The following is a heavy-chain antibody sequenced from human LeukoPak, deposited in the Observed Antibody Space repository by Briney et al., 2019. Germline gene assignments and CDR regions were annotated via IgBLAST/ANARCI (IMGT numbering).Heavy chain of an antibody. V-gene: IGHV3-30*18. CDR1: GFTFSSYG. D-gene: IGHD3-3*01. CDR3: AKDDYDFWSGYLEPTRGMDV. CDR2: ISYDGSNK. J-gene: IGHJ6*02. Sequence: PGGSPRLSCAASGFTFSSYGMHWVRQAPGKGLEWVAVISYDGSNKYYADSVKGRFTISRDNSKNTLYLQMNSLRAEDTAVYYCAKDDYDFWSGYLEPTRGMDVWGQGTTVTVSS.